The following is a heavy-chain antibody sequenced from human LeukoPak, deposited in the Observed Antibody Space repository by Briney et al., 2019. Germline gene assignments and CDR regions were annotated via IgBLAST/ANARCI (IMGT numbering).Heavy chain of an antibody. CDR1: GFTFSSYA. Sequence: GGSLRLSCAASGFTFSSYAMSWVRQAPGKGLEWVSAISGSGGSTYYADSVKGRFTISRDNSKNTLYLQMNSLRAEDTAVYYCARDPSRDGYNEFDYWGQGTLVTVSS. D-gene: IGHD5-24*01. CDR2: ISGSGGST. V-gene: IGHV3-23*01. J-gene: IGHJ4*02. CDR3: ARDPSRDGYNEFDY.